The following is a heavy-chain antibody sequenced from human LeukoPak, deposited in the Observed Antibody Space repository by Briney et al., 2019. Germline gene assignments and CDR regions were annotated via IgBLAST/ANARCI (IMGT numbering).Heavy chain of an antibody. CDR3: ARNFLRTGGWFDP. D-gene: IGHD1-1*01. CDR2: IYYSGSI. J-gene: IGHJ5*02. CDR1: GYSISSSNW. Sequence: SETLSLTCAVSGYSISSSNWWGWIRQPPGKGLEWIGYIYYSGSIYYNPSLKSRVTMSVDTSKNQLSLKLSSVTAVDTAVYYCARNFLRTGGWFDPWGQGTLVTVSS. V-gene: IGHV4-28*05.